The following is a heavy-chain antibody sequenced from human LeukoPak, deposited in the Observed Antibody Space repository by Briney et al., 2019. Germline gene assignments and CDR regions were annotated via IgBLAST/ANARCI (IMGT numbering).Heavy chain of an antibody. V-gene: IGHV3-48*01. CDR3: ARESVGLGYCSGGGCRPHMDV. J-gene: IGHJ6*03. D-gene: IGHD2-15*01. CDR1: GFTFSSYS. CDR2: ISSGSDIA. Sequence: GGSQRLSCAASGFTFSSYSMNWVRQAPGKGLEWVSYISSGSDIAYYADSVKGRFTISRDSGENSVYLQMNSLRGEDTAVYYCARESVGLGYCSGGGCRPHMDVWGKGTTVTVSS.